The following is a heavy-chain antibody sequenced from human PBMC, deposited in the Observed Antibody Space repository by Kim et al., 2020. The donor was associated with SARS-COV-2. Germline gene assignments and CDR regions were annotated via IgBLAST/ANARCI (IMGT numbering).Heavy chain of an antibody. CDR1: GFTFSSYA. Sequence: GGSLRLSCAASGFTFSSYAMHWVRQAPGKGLEWVAVISYDGSNKYYADSVKGRFTISRDNSKNTLYLQMNSLRAEDTAVYYCARDRGGDYYYYYMDVWG. V-gene: IGHV3-30-3*01. D-gene: IGHD3-10*01. CDR3: ARDRGGDYYYYYMDV. CDR2: ISYDGSNK. J-gene: IGHJ6*03.